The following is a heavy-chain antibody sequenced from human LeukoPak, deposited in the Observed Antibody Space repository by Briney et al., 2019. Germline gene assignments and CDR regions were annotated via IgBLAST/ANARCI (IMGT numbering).Heavy chain of an antibody. CDR1: GGTFSSYA. D-gene: IGHD3-22*01. CDR3: AREEAPYRMIYDAFDI. V-gene: IGHV1-69*05. J-gene: IGHJ3*02. CDR2: IIPIFGTA. Sequence: SVKVSCKASGGTFSSYAISWVRQAPGQGLEWMGGIIPIFGTANYAQKFQGRVTITTDESTSTAYMELSSLRSEDTAVYYCAREEAPYRMIYDAFDIWGQGTMVTVSS.